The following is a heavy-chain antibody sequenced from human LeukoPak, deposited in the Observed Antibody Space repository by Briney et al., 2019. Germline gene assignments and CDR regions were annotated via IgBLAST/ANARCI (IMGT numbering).Heavy chain of an antibody. CDR2: IYTSGRN. J-gene: IGHJ5*02. Sequence: PSQTLSLTCTVSGGSLSSGSYYWGWVRQPAGKGLEWVGRIYTSGRNNYNPSLKSRVTISEEKSKKQFSLKLSSVTAADTAVYYCAGGDMTTVQDWFDPWGQGTLVTVSS. CDR1: GGSLSSGSYY. CDR3: AGGDMTTVQDWFDP. V-gene: IGHV4-61*02. D-gene: IGHD4-17*01.